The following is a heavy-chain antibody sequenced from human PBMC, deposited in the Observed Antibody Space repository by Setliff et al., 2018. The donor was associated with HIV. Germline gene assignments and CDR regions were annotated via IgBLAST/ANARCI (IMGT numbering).Heavy chain of an antibody. CDR3: ARYRSIIMTFGVGNEAFDI. Sequence: ASVKVSCKASGYTFTSYGSSWVRQAPGQGLEWMGWISAYNGNTNYEQKFQGRVTMTTDTSTTTAYMELRSLRPEDTAVYYCARYRSIIMTFGVGNEAFDIWGQGTMVTVSS. J-gene: IGHJ3*02. CDR1: GYTFTSYG. D-gene: IGHD3-16*01. CDR2: ISAYNGNT. V-gene: IGHV1-18*01.